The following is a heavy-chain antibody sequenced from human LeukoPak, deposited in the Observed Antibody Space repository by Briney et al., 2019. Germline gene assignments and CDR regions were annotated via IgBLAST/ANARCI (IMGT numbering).Heavy chain of an antibody. CDR1: GFTFSSYG. Sequence: GGSLRLSCAASGFTFSSYGMHWVRQAPGKGLEWVAVISYDGSNKYYADSVKGRFTISRDNSKNTLYLQMNSLRAEDTAVYYCARDGTEYYYEPDGYFDYWGQGTLVTVSS. V-gene: IGHV3-30*03. D-gene: IGHD3-22*01. CDR2: ISYDGSNK. CDR3: ARDGTEYYYEPDGYFDY. J-gene: IGHJ4*02.